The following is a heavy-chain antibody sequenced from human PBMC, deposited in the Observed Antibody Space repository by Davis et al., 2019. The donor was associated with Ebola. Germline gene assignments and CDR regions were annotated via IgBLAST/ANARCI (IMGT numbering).Heavy chain of an antibody. CDR2: IYYSGST. CDR3: ARDSGDMITFGGVIVIGGWFDP. J-gene: IGHJ5*02. CDR1: GGSISSSSYY. V-gene: IGHV4-39*07. D-gene: IGHD3-16*02. Sequence: MPSETLSLTCTVSGGSISSSSYYWGWIRQPPGKGLEWIGSIYYSGSTYYNPSLKSRVTISVDTSKNQFSLKLSSVTAADTAVYYCARDSGDMITFGGVIVIGGWFDPWGQGTLVTVSS.